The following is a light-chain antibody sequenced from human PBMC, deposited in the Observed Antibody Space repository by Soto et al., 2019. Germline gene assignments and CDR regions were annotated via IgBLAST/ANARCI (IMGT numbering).Light chain of an antibody. Sequence: DIQLTQSPSFLSASVGDRVTITCRASQGIGSYLAWYQQRPGKAPKLLIYAASTLQSGVPSRFSGSGSGTEFTLTISRLQPEDFATYYCQQTNSYPLFTFGTGTNVDI. CDR3: QQTNSYPLFT. J-gene: IGKJ3*01. V-gene: IGKV1-9*01. CDR1: QGIGSY. CDR2: AAS.